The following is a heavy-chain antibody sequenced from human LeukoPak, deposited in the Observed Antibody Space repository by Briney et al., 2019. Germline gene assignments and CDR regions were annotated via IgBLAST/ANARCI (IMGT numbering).Heavy chain of an antibody. J-gene: IGHJ6*03. CDR1: GYTVSSNY. CDR3: ARNRVAVTGQRFYMDV. V-gene: IGHV3-53*01. D-gene: IGHD6-19*01. CDR2: IYSGGST. Sequence: GGSLRLSCAASGYTVSSNYMSWVLQAPGKGLEWVSHIYSGGSTYYGDSVKRRFTISRDESKNTLYLQMNSLRAEDTAVYYCARNRVAVTGQRFYMDVWGKGATVTVSS.